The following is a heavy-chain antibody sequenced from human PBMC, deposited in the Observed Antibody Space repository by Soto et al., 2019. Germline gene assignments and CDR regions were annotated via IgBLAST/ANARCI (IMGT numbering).Heavy chain of an antibody. D-gene: IGHD3-22*01. J-gene: IGHJ3*01. V-gene: IGHV3-48*01. CDR1: GFTFRNYG. CDR3: ARDQLYYNDISGRPLNAFDV. Sequence: GGSLRLSCAASGFTFRNYGMNWVRQAPGKGLEWVSYIGIGSSTTYYADSVKGRFTISRDNAKNSLFLQMNSLRAEDTAVYYCARDQLYYNDISGRPLNAFDVWGQGTMVTVSS. CDR2: IGIGSSTT.